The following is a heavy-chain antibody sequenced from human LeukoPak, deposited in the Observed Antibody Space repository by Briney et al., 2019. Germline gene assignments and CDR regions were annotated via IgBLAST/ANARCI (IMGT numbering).Heavy chain of an antibody. D-gene: IGHD2-2*01. J-gene: IGHJ6*02. Sequence: SVKVSCKASGGTFSSYAISWVRQAPGQGLEWMGGIIPIFGTANYAQKFQGRVTITADESTSTAYMELSSLRSEDTAAYYCARGARGTNYYYYYGMDVWGQGTTVTVSS. CDR2: IIPIFGTA. V-gene: IGHV1-69*13. CDR1: GGTFSSYA. CDR3: ARGARGTNYYYYYGMDV.